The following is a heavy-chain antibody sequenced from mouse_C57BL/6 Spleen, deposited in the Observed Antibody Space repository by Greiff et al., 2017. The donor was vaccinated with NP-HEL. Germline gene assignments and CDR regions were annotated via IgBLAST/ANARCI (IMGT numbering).Heavy chain of an antibody. CDR2: IYPRDGST. Sequence: QVQLQQSDAELVKPGASVKISCKVSGYTFTDHTIHWMKQRPEQGLEWIGYIYPRDGSTKYNEKFKGKATLTADKSSSTAYMQLNSLTAEDSAVYFCAREKIFTTVVGAMDYWGQGTSVTVSS. CDR1: GYTFTDHT. D-gene: IGHD1-1*01. V-gene: IGHV1-78*01. J-gene: IGHJ4*01. CDR3: AREKIFTTVVGAMDY.